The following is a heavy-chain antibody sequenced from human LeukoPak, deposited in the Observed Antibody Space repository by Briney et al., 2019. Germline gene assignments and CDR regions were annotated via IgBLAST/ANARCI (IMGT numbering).Heavy chain of an antibody. CDR3: ARCPTSSSWYGPEYFQH. V-gene: IGHV3-74*01. CDR1: GFTFSNYW. Sequence: GGSLRLSCAASGFTFSNYWMHWVRQAPGKGLVWVSRLDTDGSDTSYADSVKGRFTISRDNAKNTLYLEMNNLRAEDTAMYYCARCPTSSSWYGPEYFQHWGQGTLVTVSS. D-gene: IGHD6-13*01. J-gene: IGHJ1*01. CDR2: LDTDGSDT.